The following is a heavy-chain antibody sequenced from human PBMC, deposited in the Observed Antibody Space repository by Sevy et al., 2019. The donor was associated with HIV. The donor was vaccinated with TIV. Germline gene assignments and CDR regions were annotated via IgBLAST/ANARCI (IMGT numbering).Heavy chain of an antibody. V-gene: IGHV3-23*01. CDR3: AKKMGGGSGRAFLVDY. CDR1: GFTFSSFA. CDR2: ISGTGDHT. D-gene: IGHD2-8*01. J-gene: IGHJ4*02. Sequence: GGSLRLSCAASGFTFSSFAMGWVRQAPGKGLDWISVISGTGDHTYYADSVKGRFTISRDNSKNTLFLQMNSLKAEDTAIFSYAKKMGGGSGRAFLVDYWGQGTLVTVSS.